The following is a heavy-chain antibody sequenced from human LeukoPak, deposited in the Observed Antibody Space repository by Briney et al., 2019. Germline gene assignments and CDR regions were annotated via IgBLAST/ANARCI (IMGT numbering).Heavy chain of an antibody. D-gene: IGHD3-10*01. CDR2: ISSSSSYI. J-gene: IGHJ5*02. Sequence: GGSLRLSCAASGFTFSSYSMNWVRQAPGKGLVWVSSISSSSSYIYYAGSVKGRFTISRDNAKNSLYLQMNSLRAEDTAVYYCARDLPITMVRGVPWRFDPWGQGTLVTVSS. V-gene: IGHV3-21*01. CDR3: ARDLPITMVRGVPWRFDP. CDR1: GFTFSSYS.